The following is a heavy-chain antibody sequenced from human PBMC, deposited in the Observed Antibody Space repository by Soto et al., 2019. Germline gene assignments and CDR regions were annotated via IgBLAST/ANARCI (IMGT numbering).Heavy chain of an antibody. CDR1: GFTFTRYS. CDR3: ARESEDLTSNFDY. V-gene: IGHV3-21*06. CDR2: ISSTTNYI. Sequence: PGGSLRLSCAASGFTFTRYSMNWVRQAPGKGLEWVSSISSTTNYIYYGDSMKGRFTISRDNAENSLYLEMNSLGAEDTAVYYCARESEDLTSNFDYWGQGTLVTVSS. J-gene: IGHJ4*02.